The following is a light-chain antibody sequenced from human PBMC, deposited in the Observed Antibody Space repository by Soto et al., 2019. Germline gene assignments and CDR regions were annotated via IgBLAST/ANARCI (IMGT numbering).Light chain of an antibody. J-gene: IGLJ1*01. CDR3: SSYSGIMTRDV. V-gene: IGLV2-14*01. Sequence: QSALTQPASVSVSPGQSITISCTGTSSDVGGYNYVSWYQQHPGKAPKLMIYEVSNRPSGVSNRFSGSKSGNTASLTISRLQAEDEANYYCSSYSGIMTRDVFGTGTKVTVL. CDR2: EVS. CDR1: SSDVGGYNY.